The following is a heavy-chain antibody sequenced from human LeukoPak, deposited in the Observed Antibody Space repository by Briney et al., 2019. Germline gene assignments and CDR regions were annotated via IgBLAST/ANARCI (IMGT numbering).Heavy chain of an antibody. D-gene: IGHD6-13*01. CDR1: GFTFSNYW. V-gene: IGHV3-74*01. CDR2: INSDGSST. CDR3: ARDSPSYSSSWCFDY. J-gene: IGHJ4*02. Sequence: GGSLRLSCAASGFTFSNYWMHWVRQAPGKGLVWVSRINSDGSSTSYADSVKGRFTISRDNAKNTLYLQMNSLRAEDTAVYYCARDSPSYSSSWCFDYWGQGTLVTVSS.